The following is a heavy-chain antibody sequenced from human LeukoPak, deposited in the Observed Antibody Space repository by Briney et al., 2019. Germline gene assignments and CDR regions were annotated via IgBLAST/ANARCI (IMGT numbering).Heavy chain of an antibody. CDR2: ISWNSGSI. CDR3: ARGGMITFGGVLGDS. Sequence: PGGSLRLSCATSGFTFNDYAMYWVRQAPGKGLEWVSGISWNSGSIGYADSVKGRFTISRDNSKNSLYLQMNSLRTEDTALYYCARGGMITFGGVLGDSWGQGTLVTVSS. CDR1: GFTFNDYA. D-gene: IGHD3-16*01. J-gene: IGHJ5*02. V-gene: IGHV3-9*01.